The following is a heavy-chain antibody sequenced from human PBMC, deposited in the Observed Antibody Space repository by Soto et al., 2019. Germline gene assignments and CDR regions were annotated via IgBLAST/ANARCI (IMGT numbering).Heavy chain of an antibody. CDR3: ATSYGSGYRAFDY. D-gene: IGHD3-10*01. J-gene: IGHJ4*02. CDR2: VNPILSMS. CDR1: GDTFSFYT. V-gene: IGHV1-69*02. Sequence: QVQLVQSGAELKKPGSSVKVSCKASGDTFSFYTINWVRQAPGLGLEWMGRVNPILSMSNYAQKFQGRVTMTADKSTSTDYTELRSLRSEDTAFYYCATSYGSGYRAFDYWGQGALVTVSS.